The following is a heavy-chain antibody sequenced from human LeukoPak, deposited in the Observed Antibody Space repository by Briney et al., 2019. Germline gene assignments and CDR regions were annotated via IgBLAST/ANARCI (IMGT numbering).Heavy chain of an antibody. V-gene: IGHV4-34*01. D-gene: IGHD6-13*01. Sequence: SETLSLTCAVYGGSFSGYYWSWIRQPPGKGLEWIGEINHRESTNYNPSLKSRVTISVDTSKNQFSLKLSSVTAADTAVCYCARFTAPPTSSWYFLAFDIWGQGTMVTVSS. CDR2: INHREST. CDR3: ARFTAPPTSSWYFLAFDI. CDR1: GGSFSGYY. J-gene: IGHJ3*02.